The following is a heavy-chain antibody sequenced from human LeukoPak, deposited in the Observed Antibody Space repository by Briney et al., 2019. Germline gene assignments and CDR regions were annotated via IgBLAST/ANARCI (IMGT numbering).Heavy chain of an antibody. CDR3: AKTFRSGSYLDAFDI. J-gene: IGHJ3*02. Sequence: GGSLRLSCAASGFTLDDYAMHWVRQAPGKGLEWVSLISGDGGSTYYADSVKGRFTISRDNSKNSLYLQMNSLRTEDTALYYCAKTFRSGSYLDAFDIWGQGTMVTVSS. D-gene: IGHD1-26*01. CDR1: GFTLDDYA. V-gene: IGHV3-43*02. CDR2: ISGDGGST.